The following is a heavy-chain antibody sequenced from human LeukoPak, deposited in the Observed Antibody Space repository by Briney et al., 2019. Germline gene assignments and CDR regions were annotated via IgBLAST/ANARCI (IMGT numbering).Heavy chain of an antibody. V-gene: IGHV1-18*01. CDR2: ISAYNGHT. J-gene: IGHJ4*02. CDR1: GYTFTSYD. CDR3: ARDLTHRRNYDSSGYQIVPAF. D-gene: IGHD3-22*01. Sequence: ASVKVSCKASGYTFTSYDINWVRQAPGQGLEWMGWISAYNGHTNYAQNFQGRVTMTRDTSTSTVYMELRSLRSDDTAVYYCARDLTHRRNYDSSGYQIVPAFWGQGTLVTVST.